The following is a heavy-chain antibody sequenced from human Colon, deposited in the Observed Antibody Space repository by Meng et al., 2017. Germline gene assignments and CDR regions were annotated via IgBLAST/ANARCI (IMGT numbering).Heavy chain of an antibody. Sequence: QGQLVQSGAEVKKPGSSWRVSCKASGGIFSSYAISWVRQAPGQGLEWMGGIVPMFGTPNYAQKFQGRVTIAADKSTTTSFMELSSLRFEDTATYYCARDLESWGQGTLVTVSS. V-gene: IGHV1-69*06. CDR1: GGIFSSYA. CDR3: ARDLES. J-gene: IGHJ5*02. CDR2: IVPMFGTP. D-gene: IGHD3-3*01.